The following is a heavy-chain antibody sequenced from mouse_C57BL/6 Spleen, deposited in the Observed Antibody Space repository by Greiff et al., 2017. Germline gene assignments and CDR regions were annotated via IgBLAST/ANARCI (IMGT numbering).Heavy chain of an antibody. CDR2: FYPGSGSI. CDR3: ARHEDRYYAMDY. V-gene: IGHV1-62-2*01. J-gene: IGHJ4*01. Sequence: QVQLQQSGAELVKPGASVKLSCKASGYTFTEYTIHWVKQRPGQGLEWIGWFYPGSGSIKYNEKFKDKATLTADKSSSAAYMELSRLTSEDSAVYFCARHEDRYYAMDYWGQGTSVTVSA. CDR1: GYTFTEYT.